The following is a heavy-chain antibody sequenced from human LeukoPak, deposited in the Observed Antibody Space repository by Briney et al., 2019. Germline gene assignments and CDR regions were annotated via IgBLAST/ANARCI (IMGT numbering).Heavy chain of an antibody. CDR3: ARDSDYSGNGNGDWFDP. J-gene: IGHJ5*02. D-gene: IGHD4-11*01. CDR2: ISNYFGVT. V-gene: IGHV1-18*04. Sequence: ASVKVSCKASGFRFSSFGVSWVRQAPGQGLEWMGWISNYFGVTHYAEKFEDRVTTTVDTSTTTVYMGLRSLKYDDTAIYYCARDSDYSGNGNGDWFDPWGQGTVVIVSS. CDR1: GFRFSSFG.